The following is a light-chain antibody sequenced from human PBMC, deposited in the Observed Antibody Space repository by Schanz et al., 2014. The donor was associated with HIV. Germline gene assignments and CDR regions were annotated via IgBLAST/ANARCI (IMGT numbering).Light chain of an antibody. J-gene: IGLJ3*02. CDR1: SSDIGAYNY. CDR2: DVS. CDR3: QSYDSSLRASV. Sequence: QSALTQPRSVPGSPGQSVTISCTGTSSDIGAYNYISWYQQHPGKAPKLMIYDVSKRPSGVPDRFSGSRSDTSASLTITGLQADDEADYYCQSYDSSLRASVFGGGTKLTVL. V-gene: IGLV2-11*02.